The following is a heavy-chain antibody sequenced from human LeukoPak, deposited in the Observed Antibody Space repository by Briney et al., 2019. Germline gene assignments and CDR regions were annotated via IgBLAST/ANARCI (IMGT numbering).Heavy chain of an antibody. V-gene: IGHV2-70*11. D-gene: IGHD3-22*01. CDR2: IDWDDDK. J-gene: IGHJ4*02. Sequence: SGPALVKPTQTLTLTCTFSGFSLSTSGMCVSWIRQPPGKALEWLARIDWDDDKYYSTSLKTRLTISKDTSKNQVVLTMTNMDPVDTATYYCARISYYDSSGYSPCFDYRGQGTLVTVSS. CDR1: GFSLSTSGMC. CDR3: ARISYYDSSGYSPCFDY.